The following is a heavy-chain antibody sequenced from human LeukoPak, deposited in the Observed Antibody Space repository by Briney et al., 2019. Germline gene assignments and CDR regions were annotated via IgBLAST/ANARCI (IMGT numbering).Heavy chain of an antibody. V-gene: IGHV4-59*01. D-gene: IGHD6-6*01. J-gene: IGHJ3*02. Sequence: PSETLSLTCTVSGGSISNYYWSWIRQPPGKGLEWIGYIYYSGSTNYNPSLKSRVTISVDTSKNQFSLKLSSVTAADTAVYYCARAAARRWEAAFDIWGQGTMVTVSS. CDR1: GGSISNYY. CDR3: ARAAARRWEAAFDI. CDR2: IYYSGST.